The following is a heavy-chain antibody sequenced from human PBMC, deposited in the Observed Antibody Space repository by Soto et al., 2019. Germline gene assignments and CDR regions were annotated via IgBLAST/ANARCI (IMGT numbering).Heavy chain of an antibody. Sequence: ASVKVSCKASGYTFTSYGISWVRQAPGQGLEWMGWISAYNGNTNYAQKLQGRVTMTTDTSTSTAYMELRSLRSDDTAVYYCAREGSRKHKYCSGGSCYYYFDYWGQGTLVTVSS. V-gene: IGHV1-18*01. CDR1: GYTFTSYG. CDR3: AREGSRKHKYCSGGSCYYYFDY. CDR2: ISAYNGNT. J-gene: IGHJ4*02. D-gene: IGHD2-15*01.